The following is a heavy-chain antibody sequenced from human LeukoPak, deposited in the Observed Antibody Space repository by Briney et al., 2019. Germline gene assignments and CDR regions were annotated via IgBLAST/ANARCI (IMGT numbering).Heavy chain of an antibody. J-gene: IGHJ6*03. CDR2: IYYGGNT. D-gene: IGHD3-10*01. CDR1: GDSINSYTYSSINSTTYY. V-gene: IGHV4-39*01. Sequence: PSETLSLACTLSGDSINSYTYSSINSTTYYWGWIRQAPGKGLEWIGNIYYGGNTYYNPSLKNRLTISVDTSKNQFSLRLSPVTATDTAVYYCARQIARGYGINFYYMDVWGKGTTVTDSS. CDR3: ARQIARGYGINFYYMDV.